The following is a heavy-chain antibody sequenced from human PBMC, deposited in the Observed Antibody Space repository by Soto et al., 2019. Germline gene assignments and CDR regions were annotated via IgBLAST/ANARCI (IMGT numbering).Heavy chain of an antibody. V-gene: IGHV2-70*17. Sequence: SGPTLVNPTQTLTLTCTFSGFSLSASGMCVSWIRQPPGKALEWLARIDWDDDKFYSTSLKTRLTISKDTSRNQVVLRMTNMDPVDTATYYCARTYTFYYDSTAYGHRASEVWGQGTMVTGSS. J-gene: IGHJ3*01. CDR3: ARTYTFYYDSTAYGHRASEV. CDR2: IDWDDDK. CDR1: GFSLSASGMC. D-gene: IGHD3-22*01.